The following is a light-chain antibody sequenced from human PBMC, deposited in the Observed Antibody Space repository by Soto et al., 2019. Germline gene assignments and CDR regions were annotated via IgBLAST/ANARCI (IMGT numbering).Light chain of an antibody. CDR3: KQYNTWLWT. Sequence: EVVMTQSPATLSVSPGERATLSCRASQSVNANLAWYQQKPGQAPRLLIHGASNRATGIPARFSGSGFGTEFILTISRLQSEDYAVYYCKQYNTWLWTFGQGTKVEI. CDR2: GAS. J-gene: IGKJ1*01. V-gene: IGKV3-15*01. CDR1: QSVNAN.